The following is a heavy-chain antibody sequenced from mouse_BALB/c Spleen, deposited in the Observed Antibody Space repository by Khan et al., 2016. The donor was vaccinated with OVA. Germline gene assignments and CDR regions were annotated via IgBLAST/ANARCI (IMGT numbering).Heavy chain of an antibody. J-gene: IGHJ3*01. CDR3: AGNLTGSLAY. Sequence: EVELVESGGDLVKPGGSLKLSCAASGFTFSSYSMSWVRQTPDKRLEWVASISSGGDYTYYPDSVKGRFTISRDNAKNTLYLQMSDLKSEDTAMYYCAGNLTGSLAYWGQGTLVTVSA. CDR2: ISSGGDYT. CDR1: GFTFSSYS. V-gene: IGHV5-6*01. D-gene: IGHD4-1*01.